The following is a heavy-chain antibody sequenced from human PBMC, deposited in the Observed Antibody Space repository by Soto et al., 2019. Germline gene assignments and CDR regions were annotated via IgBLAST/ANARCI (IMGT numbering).Heavy chain of an antibody. J-gene: IGHJ4*02. Sequence: PGGSLRLSCAASGFTFSSYAMSWVRQAPGKGLEGVSAISGSGGSTYYADSVKGRFTISRDNSKNTLYLQMNSLRAEDTAVYYCAKARYDDFWSGHYWGQGTLVTVSS. D-gene: IGHD3-3*01. CDR1: GFTFSSYA. V-gene: IGHV3-23*01. CDR3: AKARYDDFWSGHY. CDR2: ISGSGGST.